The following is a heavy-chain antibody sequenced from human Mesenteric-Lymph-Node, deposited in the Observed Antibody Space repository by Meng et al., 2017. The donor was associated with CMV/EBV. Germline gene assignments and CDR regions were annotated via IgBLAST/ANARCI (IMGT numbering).Heavy chain of an antibody. CDR1: GFTFDTYA. CDR3: ARGRGGDGPLDY. Sequence: GESLKISCAASGFTFDTYAMNWVRQAPGKGLEWVSSISLGSRYINYADSVKGRFTVSRDNAKNSLYLQMNTLRAEDTAVYYCARGRGGDGPLDYWGQGTLVTVSS. V-gene: IGHV3-21*01. CDR2: ISLGSRYI. J-gene: IGHJ4*02. D-gene: IGHD3-16*01.